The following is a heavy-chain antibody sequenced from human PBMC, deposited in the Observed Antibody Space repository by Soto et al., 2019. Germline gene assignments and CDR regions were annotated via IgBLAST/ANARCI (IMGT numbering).Heavy chain of an antibody. Sequence: EVQLLESGGGAVQPGGSLRLSCAASGFTFSSYAMSWVRQAPGKGLEWVSGISGGGGSAYYADSVRGRFTISRDNSKNTLYLQMNSLRAEDTAVYYCAKDGRTTVVYYWYFDLWGRGTLVTVSS. J-gene: IGHJ2*01. V-gene: IGHV3-23*01. D-gene: IGHD4-17*01. CDR1: GFTFSSYA. CDR2: ISGGGGSA. CDR3: AKDGRTTVVYYWYFDL.